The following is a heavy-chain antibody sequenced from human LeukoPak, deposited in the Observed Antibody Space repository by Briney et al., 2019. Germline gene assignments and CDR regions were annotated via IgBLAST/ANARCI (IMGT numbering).Heavy chain of an antibody. J-gene: IGHJ4*02. V-gene: IGHV3-23*01. CDR3: AKGRGTAVTSAANY. D-gene: IGHD4-17*01. Sequence: PGGSLRLSCAASGFTFSSYAMSWVRQPPGQGLEWVSSISGSGDNTYYADSVKDRFSISRDNSKTTVSLQMNSLRAEDTAVYYCAKGRGTAVTSAANYWGQGTLVTVSS. CDR1: GFTFSSYA. CDR2: ISGSGDNT.